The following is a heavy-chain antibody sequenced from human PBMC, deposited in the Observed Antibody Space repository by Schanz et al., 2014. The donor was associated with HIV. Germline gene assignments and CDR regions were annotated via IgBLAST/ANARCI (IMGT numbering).Heavy chain of an antibody. CDR2: ISYDGSNK. V-gene: IGHV3-30*03. D-gene: IGHD3-16*01. Sequence: QVQLVESGGGVVQPGRSLRLSCTASGFTFSSSGMHWVRQAPGKGLEWVAFISYDGSNKYYADSVKGRFTISRDNSKNTLYLQMNSLRGEDTAVYYCARVANWDYYGMDVWGQGTLVTVSS. J-gene: IGHJ6*02. CDR1: GFTFSSSG. CDR3: ARVANWDYYGMDV.